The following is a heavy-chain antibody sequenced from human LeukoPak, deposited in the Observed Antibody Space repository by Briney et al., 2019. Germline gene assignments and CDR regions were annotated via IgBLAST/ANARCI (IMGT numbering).Heavy chain of an antibody. Sequence: ASVKVSCKASGYTFTSYYMHWVRQAPGQGLKWMGIINPSGGSTSYAQKFQGRVTMTRDTSTSTVYMELSSLRSEDTAVYYCARGQGYCSSTSCYTPYYYYYGMDVWGQGTTVTVSS. D-gene: IGHD2-2*02. CDR2: INPSGGST. CDR1: GYTFTSYY. CDR3: ARGQGYCSSTSCYTPYYYYYGMDV. J-gene: IGHJ6*02. V-gene: IGHV1-46*01.